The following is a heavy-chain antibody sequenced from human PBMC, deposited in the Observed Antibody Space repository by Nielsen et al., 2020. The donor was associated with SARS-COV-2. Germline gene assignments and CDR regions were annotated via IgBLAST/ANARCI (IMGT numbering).Heavy chain of an antibody. CDR3: ARDVISRYFDWLDAFDI. CDR2: ISPYNGNT. Sequence: ASVKVSCKASGYTFAIYGISWVRQAPGQGLEWMGWISPYNGNTNYAQKFQGRVTITRDTSASTAYMELSSLRSEDTAVYYCARDVISRYFDWLDAFDIWGQGTMVTVSS. CDR1: GYTFAIYG. V-gene: IGHV1-18*01. D-gene: IGHD3-9*01. J-gene: IGHJ3*02.